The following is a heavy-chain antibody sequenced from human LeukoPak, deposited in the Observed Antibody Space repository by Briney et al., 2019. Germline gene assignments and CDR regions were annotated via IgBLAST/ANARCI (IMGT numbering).Heavy chain of an antibody. Sequence: ASVKVSCKASVYTFTNFYIHWVRQAPGQGLEWMGWINPNSGGTNYAQKFQGRVTMTRDTSISTAYMELSRLRSDDTAVYYCARPGRLAAAAKNWFDPWGQGTLVTVSS. CDR1: VYTFTNFY. J-gene: IGHJ5*02. D-gene: IGHD6-13*01. V-gene: IGHV1-2*02. CDR3: ARPGRLAAAAKNWFDP. CDR2: INPNSGGT.